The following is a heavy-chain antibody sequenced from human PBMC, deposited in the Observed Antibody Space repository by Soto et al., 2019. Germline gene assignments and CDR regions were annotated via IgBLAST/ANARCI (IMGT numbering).Heavy chain of an antibody. Sequence: SETLSLTCTVSGGSISSSSYYWGWIRQPPGKGLEWIGYIYYSGSTYYNPSLKSRVTISVDTSKNQFSLKLSSVTAADTAVYYCARGWTTVTTFGYWGQGTLVTVSS. V-gene: IGHV4-30-4*08. CDR2: IYYSGST. CDR1: GGSISSSSYY. J-gene: IGHJ4*02. D-gene: IGHD4-17*01. CDR3: ARGWTTVTTFGY.